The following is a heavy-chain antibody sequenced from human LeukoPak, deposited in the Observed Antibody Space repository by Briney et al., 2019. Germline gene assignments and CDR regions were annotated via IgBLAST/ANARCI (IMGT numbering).Heavy chain of an antibody. CDR3: AREDGYSSSWYSDY. CDR2: ISSTSIYT. V-gene: IGHV3-11*05. D-gene: IGHD6-13*01. CDR1: GFTFSDYY. Sequence: GGSLRLSCAASGFTFSDYYMSWIRQAPGKGLELVSDISSTSIYTNYADSVKGRFTISRDNAKNSLYLQMNSLRAEDTAVYYCAREDGYSSSWYSDYWGQGTLVTVSS. J-gene: IGHJ4*02.